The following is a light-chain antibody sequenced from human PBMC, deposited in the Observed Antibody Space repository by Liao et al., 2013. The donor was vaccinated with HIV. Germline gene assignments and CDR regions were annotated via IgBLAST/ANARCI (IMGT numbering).Light chain of an antibody. CDR3: QVWDRSTAHNV. Sequence: YELTQPPSVSVSPGQTATITCSGDKLGDKYTYWYQQKPGQSPVLVIYQDNQRPSGIPERFSGSNSGNTATLTISETQAVDEADYYCQVWDRSTAHNVFGPGTKVTVL. CDR2: QDN. CDR1: KLGDKY. V-gene: IGLV3-1*01. J-gene: IGLJ1*01.